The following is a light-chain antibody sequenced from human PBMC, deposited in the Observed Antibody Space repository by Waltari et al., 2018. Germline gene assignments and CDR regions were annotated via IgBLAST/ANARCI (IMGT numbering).Light chain of an antibody. CDR2: WAS. V-gene: IGKV4-1*01. CDR3: QQYYSSPFT. CDR1: QSVFYTSKKKNY. J-gene: IGKJ3*01. Sequence: DIVMTQSPASLAVFLGGRATISCQSSQSVFYTSKKKNYLAWFQQKPGRPPKRRFYWASTRESGVPDRFSGSGSGADFTLTISSLQAEDVALYFCQQYYSSPFTFGPGTKVDIK.